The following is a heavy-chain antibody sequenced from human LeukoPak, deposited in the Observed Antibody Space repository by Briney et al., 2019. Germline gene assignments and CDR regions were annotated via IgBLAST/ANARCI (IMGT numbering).Heavy chain of an antibody. CDR2: ISTSSSHM. V-gene: IGHV3-21*01. CDR1: GFTFKIYS. J-gene: IGHJ4*02. D-gene: IGHD3-10*01. CDR3: AKDDTSAHFFDY. Sequence: NAGGSLRLSCAASGFTFKIYSMNWVRQPPGKGLEWVSSISTSSSHMYYADSVKGRFTISRDNAKNSLYLQMNTLRAEDTAVYYCAKDDTSAHFFDYWGQGTLVTVSS.